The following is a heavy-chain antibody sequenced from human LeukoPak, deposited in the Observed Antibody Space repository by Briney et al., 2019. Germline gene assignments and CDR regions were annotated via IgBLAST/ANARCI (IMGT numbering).Heavy chain of an antibody. CDR1: GFTFSSYG. V-gene: IGHV3-30*02. CDR3: AKDSVDRYSSYNLGY. CDR2: IRYDGSNK. J-gene: IGHJ4*02. Sequence: GGSLRLSYAASGFTFSSYGMHWVRQAPGKGLEWVAFIRYDGSNKYYADSVKGRFTISRDNSKNTLYLQMNSLRAEDTAVYYCAKDSVDRYSSYNLGYWGQGTLVTVSS. D-gene: IGHD6-13*01.